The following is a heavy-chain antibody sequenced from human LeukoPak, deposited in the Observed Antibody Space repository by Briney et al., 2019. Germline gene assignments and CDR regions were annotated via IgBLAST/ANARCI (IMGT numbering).Heavy chain of an antibody. Sequence: PSETLSLTCAVSGYSISSGYYWGWIRQPPGKGLEWIRTIFHSGNTYYNPSLKSRVTISVDTSKNQFSLKLSSVTAADTAEYYCATGWILGATLTYWGQGTLVTVSS. CDR3: ATGWILGATLTY. J-gene: IGHJ4*02. CDR2: IFHSGNT. CDR1: GYSISSGYY. V-gene: IGHV4-38-2*01. D-gene: IGHD1-26*01.